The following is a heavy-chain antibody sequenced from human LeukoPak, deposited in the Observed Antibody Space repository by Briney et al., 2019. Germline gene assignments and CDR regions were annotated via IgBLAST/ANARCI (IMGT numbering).Heavy chain of an antibody. CDR3: ASSSSVTIPGYYFDY. V-gene: IGHV1-18*01. CDR1: DYTFTSYG. D-gene: IGHD2-21*01. CDR2: LSAYNGNT. J-gene: IGHJ4*02. Sequence: GASVKVSCKASDYTFTSYGISWVRQAPGQGLEWMGWLSAYNGNTTYAQKLQGRVTMTTDTSTSTAYMELRSLRSDDTAVYYCASSSSVTIPGYYFDYWGQGTLVTVSS.